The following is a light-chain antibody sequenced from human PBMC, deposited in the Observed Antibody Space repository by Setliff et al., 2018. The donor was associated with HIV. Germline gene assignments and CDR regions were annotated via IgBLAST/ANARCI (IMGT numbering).Light chain of an antibody. CDR2: GAS. V-gene: IGKV3-20*01. CDR3: QQYGSSPT. Sequence: EIVLTQSPGTLSLSPGERATLSCRSSQSVSSNYLAWYQQKPGQAPRLLVVGASSRATGIPDRFSGSGSGTDFTLIISRLEPEDFAVYYCQQYGSSPTFGGGTKVDIK. J-gene: IGKJ4*01. CDR1: QSVSSNY.